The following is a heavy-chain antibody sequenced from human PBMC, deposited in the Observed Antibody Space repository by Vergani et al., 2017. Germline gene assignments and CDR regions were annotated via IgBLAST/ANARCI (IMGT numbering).Heavy chain of an antibody. J-gene: IGHJ4*02. D-gene: IGHD3-22*01. V-gene: IGHV5-51*01. CDR2: INPDDSDT. CDR3: ARLYGRDSSGSKYFDY. CDR1: GYRLRTHW. Sequence: EVQLVQSGAEVKKSGESLKISCKASGYRLRTHWIGWVRQKSGKGLEWVGIINPDDSDTRYSLTFQGQVTLSADKSVNTAYLQWSRLKASDTAMYYCARLYGRDSSGSKYFDYWGQGTLVTVSS.